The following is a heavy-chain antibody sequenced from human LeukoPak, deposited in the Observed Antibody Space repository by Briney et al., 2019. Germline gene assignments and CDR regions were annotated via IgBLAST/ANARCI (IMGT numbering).Heavy chain of an antibody. CDR1: GGPFSGYY. Sequence: SETLSLTCTVSGGPFSGYYWTWFRQPPGKGLEWIGYIYYSGSTNYNPSLKSRVTISIDTSKNRFSLRLASVTAADSAVYYCARGFDFKSTYFESWGQGTLVTVSS. CDR3: ARGFDFKSTYFES. D-gene: IGHD5-12*01. V-gene: IGHV4-59*01. J-gene: IGHJ4*02. CDR2: IYYSGST.